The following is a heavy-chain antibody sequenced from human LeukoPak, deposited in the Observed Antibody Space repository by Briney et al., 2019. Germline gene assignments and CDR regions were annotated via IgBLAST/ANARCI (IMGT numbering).Heavy chain of an antibody. CDR2: IYYSGST. Sequence: PSETLSLTCTVSGGSISSGDYYWSWIRQPPGKGLEWIGYIYYSGSTYYNPSLKSRVTISVDTSKNQFSLKLSSVTAADTAVYYCARESSIVAVAGTGFDYWGQGTLVTVSS. J-gene: IGHJ4*02. V-gene: IGHV4-30-4*01. D-gene: IGHD6-19*01. CDR1: GGSISSGDYY. CDR3: ARESSIVAVAGTGFDY.